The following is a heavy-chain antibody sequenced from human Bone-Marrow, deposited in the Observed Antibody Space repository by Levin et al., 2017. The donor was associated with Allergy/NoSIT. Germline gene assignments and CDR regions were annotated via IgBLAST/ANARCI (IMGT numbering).Heavy chain of an antibody. D-gene: IGHD6-13*01. CDR3: AKDLRSSSWLLYYYYGMDV. Sequence: PGGSLRLSCAASGFTFYTYGMHWVRQAPGKGLEWVASISYDGSNQYYVDSVKGRFTISRDNSKNTLDLQMNSLRAEDTAVYYCAKDLRSSSWLLYYYYGMDVWGQGTTVTVSS. V-gene: IGHV3-30*18. CDR2: ISYDGSNQ. J-gene: IGHJ6*02. CDR1: GFTFYTYG.